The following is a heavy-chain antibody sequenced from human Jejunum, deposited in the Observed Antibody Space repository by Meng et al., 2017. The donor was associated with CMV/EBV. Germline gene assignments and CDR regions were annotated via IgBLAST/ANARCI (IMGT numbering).Heavy chain of an antibody. D-gene: IGHD6-6*01. CDR3: ARGGYSSSSGEYDY. V-gene: IGHV3-20*03. CDR2: INGNGGST. CDR1: GFTLDADG. Sequence: GFTLDADGMSWVRQGPGKGLEWVSGINGNGGSTAYGDSVEGRFTISRDNAKNSLYLQMNSLRADDTAFYYCARGGYSSSSGEYDYWGQGTLVTVSS. J-gene: IGHJ4*02.